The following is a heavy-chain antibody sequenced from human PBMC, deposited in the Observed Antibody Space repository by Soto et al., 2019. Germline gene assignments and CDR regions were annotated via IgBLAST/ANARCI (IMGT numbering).Heavy chain of an antibody. D-gene: IGHD2-2*01. CDR1: GYSFSSYG. CDR2: ISAYNGNT. Sequence: ASVKVSCKASGYSFSSYGISWVRQAPGQGLEWMGWISAYNGNTNYAQKLQGRVTMTTDTSTNTAYMEVRSLRSDDTAVYYCARDRSAMILSYWGQGXLVTVYS. CDR3: ARDRSAMILSY. J-gene: IGHJ4*02. V-gene: IGHV1-18*04.